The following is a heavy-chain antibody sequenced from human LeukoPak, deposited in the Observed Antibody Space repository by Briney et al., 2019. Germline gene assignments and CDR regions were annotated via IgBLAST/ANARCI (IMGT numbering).Heavy chain of an antibody. D-gene: IGHD4-23*01. Sequence: PSETLSLTCTVSGGSISSGDYYWSWIRQPPGKGLEWIGYIYYSGSTYYNPSLKSRVTISVDTSKNQFSLKLSSVTAADTAVYYCARDGYGGNSGLDYWGQGTLVTVSS. J-gene: IGHJ4*02. CDR1: GGSISSGDYY. V-gene: IGHV4-30-4*01. CDR2: IYYSGST. CDR3: ARDGYGGNSGLDY.